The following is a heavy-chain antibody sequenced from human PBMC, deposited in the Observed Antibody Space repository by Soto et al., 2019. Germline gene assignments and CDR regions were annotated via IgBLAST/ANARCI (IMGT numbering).Heavy chain of an antibody. Sequence: QVQLVQSGGGVVQPGGSLRLSCAASGFTFSSYAIHWVRQAPGKGLEWVADVSFDGSHKTYAVPVRGRFTISRDNSKKTVYLQTNSLGAEDTALYYCAKLGDAVSGYFDFWGQGTQVAVSS. D-gene: IGHD3-3*01. CDR3: AKLGDAVSGYFDF. CDR1: GFTFSSYA. V-gene: IGHV3-30*18. J-gene: IGHJ5*01. CDR2: VSFDGSHK.